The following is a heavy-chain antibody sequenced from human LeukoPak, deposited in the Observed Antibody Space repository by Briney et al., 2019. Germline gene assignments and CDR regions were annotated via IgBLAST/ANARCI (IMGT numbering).Heavy chain of an antibody. CDR1: GGSISSSY. Sequence: PSETLSLTCTVSGGSISSSYWSWIRQPPGKGLEWIGYIYNSGSTNYNPSLKSRVTISLDTSKNQFSLKLSSVTAADTAFYYCARYIVSYPHDAFDIWGQGTMVTVSS. D-gene: IGHD1-26*01. CDR2: IYNSGST. V-gene: IGHV4-59*01. J-gene: IGHJ3*02. CDR3: ARYIVSYPHDAFDI.